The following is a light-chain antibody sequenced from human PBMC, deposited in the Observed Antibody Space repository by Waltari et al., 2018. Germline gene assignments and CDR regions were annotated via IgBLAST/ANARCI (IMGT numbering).Light chain of an antibody. CDR1: NANIGSGYD. V-gene: IGLV1-40*01. CDR3: QSYDSGLSTRV. CDR2: DTK. J-gene: IGLJ3*02. Sequence: QSVLTQPPSVSGAPGQTVTISCTGGNANIGSGYDVHWYQCLPGIAPKLLIDDTKKWPSGVPDRFSGSKSGTSASLAITGLQSEDEADYYCQSYDSGLSTRVFGGGTKLTVL.